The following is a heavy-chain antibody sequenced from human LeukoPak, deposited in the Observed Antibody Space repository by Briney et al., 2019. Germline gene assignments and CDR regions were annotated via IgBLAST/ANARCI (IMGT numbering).Heavy chain of an antibody. CDR1: GFTFSSYG. CDR2: IRYDGSNK. V-gene: IGHV3-30*02. Sequence: PGGSLRLSCAASGFTFSSYGMHWVRQAPGKGLDWVAFIRYDGSNKYYADSVKGRFTISRDNSKNTLYLQMNSLRAEDTAVYHCAKGGGYLLEPLYYFDYWGQGTLVTVSS. D-gene: IGHD3-22*01. CDR3: AKGGGYLLEPLYYFDY. J-gene: IGHJ4*02.